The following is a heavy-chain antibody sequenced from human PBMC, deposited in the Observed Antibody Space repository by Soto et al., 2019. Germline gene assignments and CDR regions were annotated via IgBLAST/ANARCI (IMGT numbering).Heavy chain of an antibody. CDR3: ARDLHDYGDWYFDL. CDR1: GGYISSGNDS. D-gene: IGHD4-17*01. CDR2: IFHSGSP. V-gene: IGHV4-30-2*01. J-gene: IGHJ2*01. Sequence: QLRLQESGSGLVKPSQTLSLTCAVSGGYISSGNDSWNWIRQPPGKGLEWIGYIFHSGSPYYNPSLKSRVTISVDRSKNQFSLRLSSVTAADTAVYYCARDLHDYGDWYFDLWGRGTLVTVSS.